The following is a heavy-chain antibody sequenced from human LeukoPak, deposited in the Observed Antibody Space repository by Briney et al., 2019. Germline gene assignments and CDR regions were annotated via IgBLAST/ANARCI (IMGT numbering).Heavy chain of an antibody. CDR2: IWYDGSNK. Sequence: PGGSLRLSCAASGFTFSSYGMHWVRQAPGKGLEWVAAIWYDGSNKYYADSVKGRFTVSRDNSKNTLYLQMNSLRAEDTAVHYCARDVEAYCSGGSCYSLWFDPWGQGTLVTVSS. CDR3: ARDVEAYCSGGSCYSLWFDP. V-gene: IGHV3-33*01. J-gene: IGHJ5*02. CDR1: GFTFSSYG. D-gene: IGHD2-15*01.